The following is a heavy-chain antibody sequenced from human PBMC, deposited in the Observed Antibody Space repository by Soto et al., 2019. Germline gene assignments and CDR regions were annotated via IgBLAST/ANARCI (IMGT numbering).Heavy chain of an antibody. V-gene: IGHV3-23*01. J-gene: IGHJ2*01. D-gene: IGHD4-17*01. CDR2: TSGGGDVA. CDR1: GFTFISYA. CDR3: VKKSIGTVTNPVYWYFDL. Sequence: EVQLLESGGGLVQPGGSLRLSCAASGFTFISYAMSWVRQAPGKGLEWVSGTSGGGDVAFYADSVKGRFTLSRDNSKNTLYLQMNSLRAEDTALYYCVKKSIGTVTNPVYWYFDLWGRGTLVTVSS.